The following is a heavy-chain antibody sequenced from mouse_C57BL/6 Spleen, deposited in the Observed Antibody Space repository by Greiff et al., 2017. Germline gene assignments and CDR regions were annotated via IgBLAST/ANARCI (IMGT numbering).Heavy chain of an antibody. CDR1: GYTFTDYN. CDR2: INPNNGGT. D-gene: IGHD2-1*01. J-gene: IGHJ1*03. CDR3: ARSLSYGNYVDWYFDV. Sequence: EVQLQESGPELVKPGASVKIPCKASGYTFTDYNMDWVKQSHGKSLEWIGDINPNNGGTIYNQKFKGKATLTVDKSSSTAYMELRSLTSEDTAVYYCARSLSYGNYVDWYFDVWGTGTTVTVSS. V-gene: IGHV1-18*01.